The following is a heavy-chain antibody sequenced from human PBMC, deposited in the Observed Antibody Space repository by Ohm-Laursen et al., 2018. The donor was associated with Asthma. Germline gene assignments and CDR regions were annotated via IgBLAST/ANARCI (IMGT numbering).Heavy chain of an antibody. CDR2: IYYSGGT. CDR3: ARHTIFAGMDV. CDR1: GGSISSYY. V-gene: IGHV4-59*01. J-gene: IGHJ6*02. D-gene: IGHD3-3*01. Sequence: SETLSLTCIVSGGSISSYYWSWIRQPPMKGLEWIGYIYYSGGTNYNPSLKSRVTISVDTSKNQFSLKLSSVTAADTAVYYCARHTIFAGMDVWGQGTTVTVSS.